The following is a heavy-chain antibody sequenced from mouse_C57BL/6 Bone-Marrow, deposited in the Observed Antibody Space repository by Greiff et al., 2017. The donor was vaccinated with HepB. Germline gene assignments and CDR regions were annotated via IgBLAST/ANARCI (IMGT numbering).Heavy chain of an antibody. Sequence: QVQLQHSGPELVKPGASVKISCKASGYAFSSSWMNWVKQRPGKGLEWIGRIYPGDGDTNYNGKFKGKATLTADKSSSTAYMQLSSLTSEDSAVYFCAKGFDFDYWGQGTTLTVSS. J-gene: IGHJ2*01. V-gene: IGHV1-82*01. CDR2: IYPGDGDT. CDR3: AKGFDFDY. CDR1: GYAFSSSW.